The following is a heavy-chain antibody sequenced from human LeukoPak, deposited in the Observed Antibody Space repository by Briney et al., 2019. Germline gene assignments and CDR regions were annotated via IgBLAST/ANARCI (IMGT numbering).Heavy chain of an antibody. Sequence: PSETLSLTCAVYGGSFSGYYWSWIRQPPGKGLEWIGEINHSGSTNYNPSLKSRVTISVDTSMNQFSLKLSSVTAADTAVYYCARYSGSYYIPFDYWGQGTLVTVSS. CDR1: GGSFSGYY. CDR3: ARYSGSYYIPFDY. CDR2: INHSGST. D-gene: IGHD1-26*01. V-gene: IGHV4-34*01. J-gene: IGHJ4*02.